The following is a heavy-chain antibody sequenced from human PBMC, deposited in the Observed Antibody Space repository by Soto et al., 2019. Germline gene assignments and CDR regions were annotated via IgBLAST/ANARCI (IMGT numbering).Heavy chain of an antibody. CDR1: GYTFTSYG. V-gene: IGHV1-18*01. CDR2: ISAYNGNT. J-gene: IGHJ6*02. CDR3: ARSSYGSGSYWDPTDYYYGMDV. Sequence: QVQLVQSGAEVKKPGASVKVSCKASGYTFTSYGISWVRQAPGQGLEWMGWISAYNGNTNYAQKLQGRVTMTTDTSTSTAYMELRSLRSDDTAVYYCARSSYGSGSYWDPTDYYYGMDVWGQGTTVTVSS. D-gene: IGHD3-10*01.